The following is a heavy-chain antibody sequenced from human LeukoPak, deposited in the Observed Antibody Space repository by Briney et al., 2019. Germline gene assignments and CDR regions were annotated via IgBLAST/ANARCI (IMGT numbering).Heavy chain of an antibody. CDR3: ATDLDYTFDY. CDR2: ISSSSSTI. D-gene: IGHD4-4*01. J-gene: IGHJ4*02. CDR1: GFTFSSYS. V-gene: IGHV3-48*04. Sequence: GGSLRLSCVASGFTFSSYSMNWVRQAPGKGLEWVSYISSSSSTIYYADSVKGRFTISRDDAKNTLYLQMDSLRADDTAVYYCATDLDYTFDYWGRGTLVTVSS.